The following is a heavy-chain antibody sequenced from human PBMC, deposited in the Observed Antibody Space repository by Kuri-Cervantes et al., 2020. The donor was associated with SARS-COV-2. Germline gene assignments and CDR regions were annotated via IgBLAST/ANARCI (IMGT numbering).Heavy chain of an antibody. V-gene: IGHV4-39*07. CDR2: IYYTGNT. CDR3: ARPMNLVTAYEAFNI. J-gene: IGHJ3*02. D-gene: IGHD2-21*02. Sequence: SETLSLTCTVSRGSISSSSYYWGWIRQPPGKGLEWIGSIYYTGNTYYNPSLNSRVTMSVDTSKNQFSLKVSSVTAADTAVYYCARPMNLVTAYEAFNIWGQGTMVTVSS. CDR1: RGSISSSSYY.